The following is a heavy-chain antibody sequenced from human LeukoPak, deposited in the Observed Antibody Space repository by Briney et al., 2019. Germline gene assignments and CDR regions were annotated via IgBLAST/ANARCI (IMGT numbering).Heavy chain of an antibody. V-gene: IGHV1-69*13. D-gene: IGHD4-11*01. Sequence: SVTVSCKASGGTFSSYAISWVRQAPGQGLEWMGGIIPIFGTANYAQKFQGRVTITADESTSTAYMELSSLRSEDTAVYYCATSLSYSNYFPTGDWGQGTLVTVSS. CDR2: IIPIFGTA. J-gene: IGHJ4*02. CDR3: ATSLSYSNYFPTGD. CDR1: GGTFSSYA.